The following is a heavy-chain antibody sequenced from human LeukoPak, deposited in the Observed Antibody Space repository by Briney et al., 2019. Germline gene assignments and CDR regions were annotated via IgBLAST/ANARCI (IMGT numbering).Heavy chain of an antibody. D-gene: IGHD6-19*01. CDR2: IYYSGST. V-gene: IGHV4-59*08. J-gene: IGHJ4*02. Sequence: SETLSLTCTVSGGSISSYYWSWIRQPPGKGLEWIGYIYYSGSTNYNPSLKSRVTISVDTSKNQFSLKLSSVTAADTAVYYCARQQWLGEFDYWGQGTLVTVSS. CDR3: ARQQWLGEFDY. CDR1: GGSISSYY.